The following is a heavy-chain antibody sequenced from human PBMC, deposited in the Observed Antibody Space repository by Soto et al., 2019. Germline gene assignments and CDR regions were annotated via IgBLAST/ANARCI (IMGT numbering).Heavy chain of an antibody. V-gene: IGHV3-74*01. CDR3: ASVSAAQYYYGMDA. D-gene: IGHD4-4*01. J-gene: IGHJ6*02. CDR1: EFTFSTYW. Sequence: EVQLVESGGGLVQPGGSLRLSCAASEFTFSTYWMHWVRQAPGKGLEWVARIDTTGSTTSYAGSVQGRFTISRDNAKNTLYLQMYSVRDEDTAVYYCASVSAAQYYYGMDAWGQGTTVTVSS. CDR2: IDTTGSTT.